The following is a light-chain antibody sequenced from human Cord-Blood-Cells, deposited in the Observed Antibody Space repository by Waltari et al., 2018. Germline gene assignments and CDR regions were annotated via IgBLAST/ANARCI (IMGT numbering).Light chain of an antibody. Sequence: QSALTQPASVSGSPGQSITISCTGTSSDVGGYNYVSWYQQHPGKAPKLMIYEVSNRXYGVSXXFSXSKSXXXXXLTISGLQAEDEADYYCSSYTSSSTLVFGGGTKLTVL. CDR3: SSYTSSSTLV. CDR1: SSDVGGYNY. V-gene: IGLV2-14*01. J-gene: IGLJ3*02. CDR2: EVS.